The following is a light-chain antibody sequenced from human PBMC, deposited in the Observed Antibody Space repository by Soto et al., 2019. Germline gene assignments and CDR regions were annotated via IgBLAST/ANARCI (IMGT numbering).Light chain of an antibody. V-gene: IGKV1-9*01. CDR2: AAS. J-gene: IGKJ4*01. CDR1: QDISSH. CDR3: QQVKTYPLT. Sequence: DIQLTQSPSFLSASVGDRVTITCRASQDISSHLAWYQQKPGKAPKFLIYAASTLQSGVPSGFGGSGSGTEFTLTITSLQPEDFSTYYCQQVKTYPLTFGGGTNVEIK.